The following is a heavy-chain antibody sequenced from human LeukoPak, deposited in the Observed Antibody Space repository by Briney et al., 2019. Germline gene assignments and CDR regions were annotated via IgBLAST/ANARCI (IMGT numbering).Heavy chain of an antibody. V-gene: IGHV4-61*02. D-gene: IGHD6-6*01. CDR3: AIGVRHPDYMDV. Sequence: SETLSLTCTVSGDSISTETYYWSWVRQPAGKGLEWIGRIYTFGSTNYSPSLKSRVTISLQTSENQFSLSLTSVTAADTAIYYCAIGVRHPDYMDVWGEGTTVTVSS. J-gene: IGHJ6*03. CDR2: IYTFGST. CDR1: GDSISTETYY.